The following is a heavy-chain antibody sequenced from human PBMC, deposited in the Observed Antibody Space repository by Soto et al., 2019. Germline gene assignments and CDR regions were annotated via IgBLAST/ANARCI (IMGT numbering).Heavy chain of an antibody. V-gene: IGHV1-8*01. CDR2: RNPNSGNT. CDR3: AREKSSSSFDY. J-gene: IGHJ4*02. CDR1: GYTFTSYD. D-gene: IGHD6-6*01. Sequence: QVQLVQSGAEVKKPGASVKVSCKASGYTFTSYDINWVRQATGQGLEWMGWRNPNSGNTGYAQKFQGRVTMTRDTSIRTDYMELSRLRSEDTAVFYCAREKSSSSFDYWGQGTVVTVSS.